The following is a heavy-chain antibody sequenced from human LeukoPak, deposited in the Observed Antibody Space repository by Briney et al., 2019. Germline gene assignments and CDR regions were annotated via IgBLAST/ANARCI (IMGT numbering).Heavy chain of an antibody. Sequence: GGSLRLSCAASGFTFSSYGMHWVRQAPGKGLDWVAVISNDGSKKYYAHSVKGRFTISRDNSKNTLSLQVSSLRTEDTAVYYCAKDRYSYAFEYSDSWGQGTLVTVSS. J-gene: IGHJ4*02. CDR3: AKDRYSYAFEYSDS. V-gene: IGHV3-30*18. D-gene: IGHD5-18*01. CDR2: ISNDGSKK. CDR1: GFTFSSYG.